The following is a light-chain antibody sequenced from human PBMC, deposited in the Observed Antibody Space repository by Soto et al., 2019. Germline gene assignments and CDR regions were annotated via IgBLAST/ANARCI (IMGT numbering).Light chain of an antibody. J-gene: IGKJ4*01. CDR1: RTVSNR. Sequence: EILMTQSPDTLSVSPGERVTLSCRASRTVSNRLAWYQHKPGQAPRLLISGASTGATGIPPRFRGSGSGTEFTLTVDTLQSEDIAFYYCHQYYHWPVTFVGGTKVEIK. CDR3: HQYYHWPVT. CDR2: GAS. V-gene: IGKV3-15*01.